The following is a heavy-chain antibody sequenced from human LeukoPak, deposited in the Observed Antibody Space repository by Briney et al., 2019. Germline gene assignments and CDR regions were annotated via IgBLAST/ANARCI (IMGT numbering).Heavy chain of an antibody. CDR1: GFTFDDYA. D-gene: IGHD7-27*01. V-gene: IGHV3-9*01. CDR3: VKDMPRGYDGMDV. J-gene: IGHJ6*02. Sequence: GGSLRLSCAASGFTFDDYAMHWVRQAPGKGLEWVSGISWNSGSIGYADSVKGRFTISRDNAKNSLYLQMNCLRPEDTALYYCVKDMPRGYDGMDVWGQGTTVTVSS. CDR2: ISWNSGSI.